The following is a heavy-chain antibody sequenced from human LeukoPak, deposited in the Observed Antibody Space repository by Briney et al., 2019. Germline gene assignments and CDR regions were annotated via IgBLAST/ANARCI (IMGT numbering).Heavy chain of an antibody. CDR2: IYTSGST. CDR3: ARESMYDSSGYYWVNAFDI. CDR1: GGSISSYY. V-gene: IGHV4-4*07. J-gene: IGHJ3*02. Sequence: SETLSLTCTVSGGSISSYYWSWIRQPAGKGLEWIGRIYTSGSTNYNPSLKGRVTMSVDTSKNQFSLKLSSVTAADTAVYYCARESMYDSSGYYWVNAFDIWGQGTMVTVSS. D-gene: IGHD3-22*01.